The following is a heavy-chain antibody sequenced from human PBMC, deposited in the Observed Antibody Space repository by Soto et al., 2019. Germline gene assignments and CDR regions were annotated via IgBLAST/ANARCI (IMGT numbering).Heavy chain of an antibody. Sequence: EVQLLESGGGLVQPGGSLRLSCSTSGFTFATYAMGWVRRAPGKDLEWVSSIRASGDTTHSGVSVAGRFTISRDNSRETLHLDMHSLRAADTAVYYCARVVLGNNFGGFDPWGQGTLVTVSS. J-gene: IGHJ5*02. CDR1: GFTFATYA. V-gene: IGHV3-23*01. CDR3: ARVVLGNNFGGFDP. D-gene: IGHD3-16*01. CDR2: IRASGDTT.